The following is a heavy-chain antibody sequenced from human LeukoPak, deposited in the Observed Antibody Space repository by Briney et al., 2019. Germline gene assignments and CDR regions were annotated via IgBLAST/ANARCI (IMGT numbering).Heavy chain of an antibody. D-gene: IGHD6-25*01. V-gene: IGHV3-21*01. CDR1: GFTFTDYS. J-gene: IGHJ6*03. CDR3: ARDGSGFYYYYYMDV. CDR2: ISTVSTYT. Sequence: GGSLRLSCAASGFTFTDYSMTWVRQAPGKGLEWVSSISTVSTYTFYSDSVKGRFTISRDNRKNTLYLQMNSLSAEDTAVYYCARDGSGFYYYYYMDVWGRGTAVTVSS.